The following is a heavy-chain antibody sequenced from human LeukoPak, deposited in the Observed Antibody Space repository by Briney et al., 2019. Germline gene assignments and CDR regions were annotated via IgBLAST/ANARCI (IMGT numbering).Heavy chain of an antibody. CDR1: GGTFSSYA. V-gene: IGHV1-69*13. Sequence: ASVKVSCKASGGTFSSYAISWVRQAPGQGLEWMGGIIPIFGTANYAQKFQGRVTITADESTSTAYMELSSLRSEDTAVYYCARYKGSDYYDSSGYFDYWGQGTLVTVSS. D-gene: IGHD3-22*01. J-gene: IGHJ4*02. CDR3: ARYKGSDYYDSSGYFDY. CDR2: IIPIFGTA.